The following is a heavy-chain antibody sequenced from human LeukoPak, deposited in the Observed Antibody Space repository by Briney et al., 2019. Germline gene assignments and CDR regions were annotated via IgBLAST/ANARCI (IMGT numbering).Heavy chain of an antibody. CDR1: GFTFSNAW. Sequence: PGGSLRLSCAASGFTFSNAWMSWVRQAPGKGLEWVCRIKSKTDGGTTDYAAHVKGRFTISRDDSKHTLYLQMNRLKTEDTGVYYCTTGLTFDPWGQGTLVTVSS. J-gene: IGHJ5*02. CDR3: TTGLTFDP. CDR2: IKSKTDGGTT. V-gene: IGHV3-15*01.